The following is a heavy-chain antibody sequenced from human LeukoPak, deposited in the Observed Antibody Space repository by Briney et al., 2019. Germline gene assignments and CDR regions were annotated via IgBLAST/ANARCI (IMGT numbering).Heavy chain of an antibody. J-gene: IGHJ4*02. CDR1: GFSLSTSGVG. V-gene: IGHV2-5*02. CDR2: IYWDDGE. Sequence: RKSGPTLVKPTQTLTLTCTFSGFSLSTSGVGVGWIRQPPGKALEWLAVIYWDDGERYSPSLKSRLTITKDTSKNQVVLTMTNMDPVDTATYYCAHSCGGGNSAYFDYWGQGTLVTVSS. D-gene: IGHD4-23*01. CDR3: AHSCGGGNSAYFDY.